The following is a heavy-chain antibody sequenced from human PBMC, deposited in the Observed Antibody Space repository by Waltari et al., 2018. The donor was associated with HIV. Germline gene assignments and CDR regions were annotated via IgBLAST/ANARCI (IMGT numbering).Heavy chain of an antibody. CDR3: SRLILGTTSRYFAV. Sequence: QVHLQESGPGLVKPSEPLSLVCSVSVGSIKNPSYYWGCTRQPPGTGFEWIGTIYSAGNTYYRTSYNSSRKSRITISADTSKNTFSLRLTSVSAADTAVYFCSRLILGTTSRYFAVWGRGTLVTVSS. V-gene: IGHV4-39*02. CDR2: IYSAGNT. D-gene: IGHD7-27*01. J-gene: IGHJ2*01. CDR1: VGSIKNPSYY.